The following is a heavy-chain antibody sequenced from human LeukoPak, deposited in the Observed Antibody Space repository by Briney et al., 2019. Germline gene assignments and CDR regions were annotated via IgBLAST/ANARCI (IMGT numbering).Heavy chain of an antibody. CDR3: ARDPDS. V-gene: IGHV4-61*02. CDR1: AGSISSGSYY. Sequence: SETLSLTCTVSAGSISSGSYYWSWIRQPAGKGLEWIGRIYTSGSTNYNPSLKSRVTILVETSKNQCSLKLSSVTAADTAVYYCARDPDSSGQGTLVTVSS. J-gene: IGHJ5*01. CDR2: IYTSGST.